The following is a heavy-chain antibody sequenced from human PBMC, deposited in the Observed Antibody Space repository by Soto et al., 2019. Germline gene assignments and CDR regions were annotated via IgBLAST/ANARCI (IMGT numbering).Heavy chain of an antibody. J-gene: IGHJ3*02. CDR3: ARHDRLRHGTTVLGLGAFDI. Sequence: QLQLQESGPGLVKPSETLSLTCTVSGGSISSSSYYWGWIRQPPGKGLEWIGSIYYSGSTYYNPSLKSRVTISVDTSKNPFSLKLSSVTAADTAVYYCARHDRLRHGTTVLGLGAFDIWGQGTMVTVSS. D-gene: IGHD4-17*01. CDR1: GGSISSSSYY. V-gene: IGHV4-39*01. CDR2: IYYSGST.